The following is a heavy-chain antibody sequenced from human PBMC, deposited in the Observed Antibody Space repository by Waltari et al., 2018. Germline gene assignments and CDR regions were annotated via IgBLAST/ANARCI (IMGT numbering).Heavy chain of an antibody. D-gene: IGHD3-10*01. Sequence: EVQLVQSGAEVKKPGESLKISCKGSGYSFTSYWIGWVRQMPGKGLGWMGIILPGGPDTRSSPSFQGQVSTPADKSISTAYLQGGSLKAADTAMDYCARRMVRGVIINPKLEYVQHWGQGTLVTVSS. CDR3: ARRMVRGVIINPKLEYVQH. J-gene: IGHJ1*01. CDR2: ILPGGPDT. V-gene: IGHV5-51*01. CDR1: GYSFTSYW.